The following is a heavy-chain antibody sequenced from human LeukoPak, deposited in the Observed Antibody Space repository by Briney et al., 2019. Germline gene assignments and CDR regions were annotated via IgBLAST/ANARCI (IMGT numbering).Heavy chain of an antibody. CDR1: GGSISSSSYY. V-gene: IGHV4-39*01. Sequence: SETLSLTCTVSGGSISSSSYYWGWIRQPRVKGLEWIGSFYYSESTYYNPSLKSGVTISVDTSKNQFSLNLTSVTAADTAVYYCARRYNYGYFDYWGQGTLVIVSS. CDR3: ARRYNYGYFDY. CDR2: FYYSEST. D-gene: IGHD5-18*01. J-gene: IGHJ4*02.